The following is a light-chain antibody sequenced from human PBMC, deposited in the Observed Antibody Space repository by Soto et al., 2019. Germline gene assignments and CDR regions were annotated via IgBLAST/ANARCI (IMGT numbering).Light chain of an antibody. CDR3: QQFSSYPLT. V-gene: IGKV3-20*01. J-gene: IGKJ4*01. CDR1: QTVRNNY. CDR2: DAS. Sequence: ELVLTQAPRPLSFSPGLRITLPCMASQTVRNNYLAWYQQKPGQAPRLLIYDASSRATGIPDRFSGGVSGTDGTITISRLQTEDGAVYYCQQFSSYPLTFGGGTKVDIK.